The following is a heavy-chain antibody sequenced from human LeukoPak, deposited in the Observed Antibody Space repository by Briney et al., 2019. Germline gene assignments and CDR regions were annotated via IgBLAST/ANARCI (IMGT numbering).Heavy chain of an antibody. CDR1: GYTFTSYG. V-gene: IGHV1-18*01. Sequence: VASVKVSCKASGYTFTSYGISWVRQAPGQGLEWTGWISAYNGNTNYAQKLQGRVTMTTDTSTSTAYMELRSLRSDDTAVYYCARDMVRGVIMGCYYYGMDVWGQGTTVTVSS. CDR3: ARDMVRGVIMGCYYYGMDV. D-gene: IGHD3-10*01. CDR2: ISAYNGNT. J-gene: IGHJ6*02.